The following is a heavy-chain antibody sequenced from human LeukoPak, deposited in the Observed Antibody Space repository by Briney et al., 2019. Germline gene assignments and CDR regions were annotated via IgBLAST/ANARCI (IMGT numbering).Heavy chain of an antibody. CDR3: ARAPYGDSFDY. Sequence: SETLSLTCTVSGGSICSYYWSWIRQPPGEGLEWIGYIYYSGSTNYNPSLKSRVTISVDTSKNQFSLKLSSVTAADTAVYYCARAPYGDSFDYWGQGTLVTVSS. CDR1: GGSICSYY. D-gene: IGHD4-17*01. CDR2: IYYSGST. J-gene: IGHJ4*02. V-gene: IGHV4-59*01.